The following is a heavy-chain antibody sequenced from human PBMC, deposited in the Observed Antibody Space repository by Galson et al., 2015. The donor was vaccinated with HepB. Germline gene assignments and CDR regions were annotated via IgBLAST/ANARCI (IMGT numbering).Heavy chain of an antibody. CDR1: GFTFSSYA. V-gene: IGHV3-23*01. D-gene: IGHD3-22*01. CDR2: ISGSGGST. CDR3: AKDLGYYYDSSGYVPY. Sequence: SLRLSCAASGFTFSSYAMSWVRQAPGKGLEWVSAISGSGGSTYYADSVKGRFTISRDNSKNTLYLQMNSLRAEDTAVYYCAKDLGYYYDSSGYVPYWGQGTLVTVSS. J-gene: IGHJ4*02.